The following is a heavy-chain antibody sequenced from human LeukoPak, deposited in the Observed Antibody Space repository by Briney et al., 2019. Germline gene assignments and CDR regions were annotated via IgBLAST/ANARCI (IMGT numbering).Heavy chain of an antibody. Sequence: ASVKVSCKASGYTFTSYGISWVRQAPGQGLEWMGWISAYNGNTNYAQKLQGRVTMTTDTSTSTAHMELRSLRSDDTAVYYCARDLGVTTPFDYWGPGTLVTVSS. V-gene: IGHV1-18*01. J-gene: IGHJ4*02. CDR3: ARDLGVTTPFDY. CDR2: ISAYNGNT. CDR1: GYTFTSYG. D-gene: IGHD4-17*01.